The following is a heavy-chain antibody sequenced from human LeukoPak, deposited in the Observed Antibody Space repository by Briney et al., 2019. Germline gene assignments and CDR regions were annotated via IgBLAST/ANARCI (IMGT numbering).Heavy chain of an antibody. Sequence: GGSLTLSCAASGFTVSSNYMSWVRQAPGKGLEWVSVIYSGGSTYYADSVKGRFTISRDNSKNTLYLQMNSLRTEDTAVYYCARDLGLEAVARDYYYYYYMDVWGKGTTVTVSS. J-gene: IGHJ6*03. CDR2: IYSGGST. CDR1: GFTVSSNY. CDR3: ARDLGLEAVARDYYYYYYMDV. D-gene: IGHD6-19*01. V-gene: IGHV3-53*01.